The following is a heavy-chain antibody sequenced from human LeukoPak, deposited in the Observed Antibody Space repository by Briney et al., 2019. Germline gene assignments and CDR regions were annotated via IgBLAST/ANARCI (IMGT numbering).Heavy chain of an antibody. V-gene: IGHV4-34*01. CDR2: MNHSGST. Sequence: PSETLSLTCAVYGGFFSGYYWSWLRQPPGKGLEWIGEMNHSGSTNYNPSLKSRLTVSVETSKNQFSLKLSSVTAADTAVYYCARTYYYDSSGYYYFWFDPWGQGTLVTVSS. D-gene: IGHD3-22*01. J-gene: IGHJ5*02. CDR1: GGFFSGYY. CDR3: ARTYYYDSSGYYYFWFDP.